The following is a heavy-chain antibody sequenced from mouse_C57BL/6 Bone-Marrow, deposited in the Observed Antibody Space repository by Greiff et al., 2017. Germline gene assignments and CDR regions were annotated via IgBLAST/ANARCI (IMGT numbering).Heavy chain of an antibody. V-gene: IGHV1-64*01. D-gene: IGHD2-5*01. CDR3: ASYSNWGFAY. CDR1: GYTFTSYW. CDR2: IHPNSGST. J-gene: IGHJ3*01. Sequence: VHLVASGAELVKPGASVKLSCKASGYTFTSYWMHWVKQRPGQGLEWIGMIHPNSGSTNYNEKFKSKATLTVDKSSSTAYMQLSSLTSEDSAVYYCASYSNWGFAYWGQGTLVTVSA.